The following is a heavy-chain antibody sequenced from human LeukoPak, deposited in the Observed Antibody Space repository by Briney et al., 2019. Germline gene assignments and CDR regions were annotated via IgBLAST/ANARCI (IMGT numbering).Heavy chain of an antibody. CDR2: VYYSGST. J-gene: IGHJ4*02. V-gene: IGHV4-59*02. CDR3: ARIHRYCSGGACYVLDN. CDR1: GGFVSGYY. D-gene: IGHD2-15*01. Sequence: SETLSLTCVVSGGFVSGYYWGWIRQPPGRGLEWIGYVYYSGSTNYNPSFKSRITISVDTSRNQFSLQLSSVTAADTAVYYRARIHRYCSGGACYVLDNWGQGTLVAVSS.